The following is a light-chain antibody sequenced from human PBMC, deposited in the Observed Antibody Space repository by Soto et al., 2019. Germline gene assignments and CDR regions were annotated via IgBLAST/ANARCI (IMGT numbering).Light chain of an antibody. Sequence: DIHWTQSQSFLSASVGDRVTVTCRASQDISTYLAWFQQKPGKAPQLLVYPASTLQGGVPSRFSGRGSGTEFSLTISSLQPEDFATYYCQQLRTYPYTFGQGTKLDIK. CDR1: QDISTY. J-gene: IGKJ2*01. CDR2: PAS. CDR3: QQLRTYPYT. V-gene: IGKV1-9*01.